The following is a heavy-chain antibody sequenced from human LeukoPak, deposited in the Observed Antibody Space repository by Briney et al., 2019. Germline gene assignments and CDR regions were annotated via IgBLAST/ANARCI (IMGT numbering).Heavy chain of an antibody. V-gene: IGHV1-18*01. CDR2: ISAYNGDT. J-gene: IGHJ5*02. D-gene: IGHD2-8*01. CDR3: AREFASTVLMVNWFDP. CDR1: GYTFTNYG. Sequence: ASVKVSCKASGYTFTNYGITWVRQAPGQGLEWMGWISAYNGDTNYAQKLQGRVTMTTDTSTGTAYMELRSLRSDDTAMYYCAREFASTVLMVNWFDPWGQGTLVSVSS.